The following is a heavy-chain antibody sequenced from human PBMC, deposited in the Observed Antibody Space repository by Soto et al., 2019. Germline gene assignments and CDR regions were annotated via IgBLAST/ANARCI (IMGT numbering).Heavy chain of an antibody. D-gene: IGHD1-26*01. J-gene: IGHJ5*02. Sequence: PGGSLRLSCAASGFSVSSAWMNWVRHVPGKGLEWVALIKSISDGGARDHSATVKGRFTISRDDSQNTLLLQMNSLKTEDTGLYHSVTERSGSFPSWGQGTLVTVSS. CDR3: VTERSGSFPS. CDR1: GFSVSSAW. V-gene: IGHV3-15*01. CDR2: IKSISDGGAR.